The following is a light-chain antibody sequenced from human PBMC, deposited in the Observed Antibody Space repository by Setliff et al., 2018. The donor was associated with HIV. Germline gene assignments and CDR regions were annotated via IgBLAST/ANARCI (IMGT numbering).Light chain of an antibody. Sequence: QSVLTQPPSVSGSPRQSVTISCTGTSSDVGSYNRVSWYQQSPGTAPKLMIYEVSNRPSGVSDRFSGSKSGSTASLTISGLQAEDEADYYCGSYTSTTSYVFGSGTKVTVL. V-gene: IGLV2-18*02. CDR2: EVS. CDR1: SSDVGSYNR. J-gene: IGLJ1*01. CDR3: GSYTSTTSYV.